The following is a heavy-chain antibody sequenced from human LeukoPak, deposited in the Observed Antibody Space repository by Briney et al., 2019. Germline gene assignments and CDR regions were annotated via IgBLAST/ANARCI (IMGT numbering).Heavy chain of an antibody. CDR3: AKDGGSDSSDWYVGGWFDP. D-gene: IGHD6-19*01. CDR2: INPNSGGT. J-gene: IGHJ5*02. Sequence: ASVKVSCKASGYTFTGYYMHWVRQAPGQGLEWMGWINPNSGGTNYAQKFQGRVTMTRDTSISTAYMELSTLRSDDTAVYYCAKDGGSDSSDWYVGGWFDPWGQGTLVTVSS. CDR1: GYTFTGYY. V-gene: IGHV1-2*02.